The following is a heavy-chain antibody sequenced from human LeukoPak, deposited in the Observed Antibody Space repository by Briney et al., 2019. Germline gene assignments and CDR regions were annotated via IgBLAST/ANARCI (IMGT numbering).Heavy chain of an antibody. CDR1: GYTFTGYY. V-gene: IGHV1-2*02. J-gene: IGHJ6*02. Sequence: WASVKVSCKASGYTFTGYYMHWVQQAPGQGLEWMGWINPNSGGSNYAQKFQGRVTMTRDTSISTAYMELSRLRSDDTAVYYCARDHPYSSGWVYYYYGMDVWGQGTTVTVSS. CDR3: ARDHPYSSGWVYYYYGMDV. CDR2: INPNSGGS. D-gene: IGHD6-19*01.